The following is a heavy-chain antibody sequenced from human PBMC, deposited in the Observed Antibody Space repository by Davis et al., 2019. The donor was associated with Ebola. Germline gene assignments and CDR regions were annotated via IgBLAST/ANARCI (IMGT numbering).Heavy chain of an antibody. CDR1: GGSISSYY. J-gene: IGHJ4*02. CDR3: CRSSSWYGSCGY. Sequence: SETLSLTCTVSGGSISSYYWSWIRQPPGKGLEWIGYIYYSGSTYYNPSLKSRVTISVDTSKNQFSLKLSSVTAADTAVYYSCRSSSWYGSCGYWGQGTLVTVSS. D-gene: IGHD6-13*01. V-gene: IGHV4-59*08. CDR2: IYYSGST.